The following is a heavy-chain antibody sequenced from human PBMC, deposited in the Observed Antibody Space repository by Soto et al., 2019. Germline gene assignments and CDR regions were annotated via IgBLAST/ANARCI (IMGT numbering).Heavy chain of an antibody. J-gene: IGHJ4*02. V-gene: IGHV3-23*01. CDR1: GLIFSSYA. D-gene: IGHD5-12*01. CDR3: AKAWSPSAYDSGLFDY. CDR2: ISGSGGST. Sequence: EVQLLESGGGLVQPGGSLRLSCAASGLIFSSYAMSWVRQAPGKGLEWVSSISGSGGSTYYADSVKGRFTIARDNSKNTLYLQPTSLTAEDTAVYCCAKAWSPSAYDSGLFDYWGQGTLVTVSS.